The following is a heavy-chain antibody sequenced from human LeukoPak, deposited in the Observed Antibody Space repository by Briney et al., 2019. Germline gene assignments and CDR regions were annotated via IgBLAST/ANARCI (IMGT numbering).Heavy chain of an antibody. CDR1: GFTFNAYS. V-gene: IGHV3-21*01. Sequence: GGSLRLSCAASGFTFNAYSMNWVRQAPGKGLEWVSSITYNSIYIYYADSPKGRFTISRDNAKNSLYLQMNSLRAEDTAVYYCARDSYYYDSSGYYFGLWGQGTLVTVSS. CDR3: ARDSYYYDSSGYYFGL. D-gene: IGHD3-22*01. J-gene: IGHJ4*02. CDR2: ITYNSIYI.